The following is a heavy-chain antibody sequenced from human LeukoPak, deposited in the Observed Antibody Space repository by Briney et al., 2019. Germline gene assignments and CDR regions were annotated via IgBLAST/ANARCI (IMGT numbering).Heavy chain of an antibody. CDR3: ARSKYCSSTSCYYFDY. J-gene: IGHJ4*02. Sequence: GASVKVSCKASGGTFSSYAISWVRQAPGQGLEWMGRIIPILGIANYAQKFQGRVTITADKSTSTAYMELSRLRSEDTAVYYCARSKYCSSTSCYYFDYWRGGTLVSVPS. V-gene: IGHV1-69*04. CDR1: GGTFSSYA. CDR2: IIPILGIA. D-gene: IGHD2-2*01.